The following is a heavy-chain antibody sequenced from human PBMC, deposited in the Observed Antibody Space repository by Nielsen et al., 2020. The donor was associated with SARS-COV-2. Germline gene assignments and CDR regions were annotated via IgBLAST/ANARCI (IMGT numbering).Heavy chain of an antibody. CDR1: GYTFTSYG. Sequence: ASVKVSCKASGYTFTSYGISWVRQAPGQGLEWMGWISAYNGNTNYAQKLQGRVTMTTDTSTSTAYMELRSPRSDDTAVYYCARDYEGATNFDYWGQGTLVTVSS. CDR3: ARDYEGATNFDY. J-gene: IGHJ4*02. CDR2: ISAYNGNT. V-gene: IGHV1-18*04. D-gene: IGHD1-26*01.